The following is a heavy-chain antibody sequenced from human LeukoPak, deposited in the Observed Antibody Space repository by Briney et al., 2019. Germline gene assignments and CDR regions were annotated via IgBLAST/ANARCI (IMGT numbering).Heavy chain of an antibody. CDR1: GYTFTSYY. V-gene: IGHV1-2*02. Sequence: ASVKVSCKASGYTFTSYYIHWVRQAPGQGLEWMGWINPNSGGTNYAQKFQGRVTMTRDTSINTAYMELSRLRSNDTAVYYCARSYAPQVALEWLLRYFDYWGQGTLVTVSS. D-gene: IGHD3-3*01. CDR2: INPNSGGT. CDR3: ARSYAPQVALEWLLRYFDY. J-gene: IGHJ4*02.